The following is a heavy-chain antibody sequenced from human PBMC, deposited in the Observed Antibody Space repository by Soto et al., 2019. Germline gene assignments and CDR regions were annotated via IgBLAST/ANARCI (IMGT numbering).Heavy chain of an antibody. CDR2: MNRDGTNI. CDR3: VRDRGQPDAFDI. Sequence: EVQLVESGGGLVQPGGSLRLSCAASEFTFNVYWVHWVRQAPGKGLVWVAHMNRDGTNINYADSVKGRFTISRDHAKNALDLQMNSLRVEDTAVYYCVRDRGQPDAFDIWGQGTVVTVSA. V-gene: IGHV3-74*01. D-gene: IGHD1-1*01. J-gene: IGHJ3*02. CDR1: EFTFNVYW.